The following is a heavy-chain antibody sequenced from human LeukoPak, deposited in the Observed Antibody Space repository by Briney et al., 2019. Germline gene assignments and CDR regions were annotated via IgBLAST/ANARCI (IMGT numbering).Heavy chain of an antibody. D-gene: IGHD6-6*01. CDR3: ARILDSSSSPTQGY. J-gene: IGHJ4*02. CDR1: GFTFSSYS. Sequence: PGGSLRLSCAASGFTFSSYSMNWVRQAPGKGLEWVSSISSSSSYIYYADSVKGRFTISRDNAKNSLYLQMNSLRAEYTAVYYCARILDSSSSPTQGYWGQGTLVTVSS. CDR2: ISSSSSYI. V-gene: IGHV3-21*01.